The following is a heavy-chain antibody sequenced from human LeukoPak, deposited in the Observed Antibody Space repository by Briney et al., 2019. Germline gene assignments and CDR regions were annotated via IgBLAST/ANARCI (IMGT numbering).Heavy chain of an antibody. CDR3: ARPPSNSYDYVWGSYRYKEGYFQH. D-gene: IGHD3-16*02. CDR1: GGSISSGGYS. J-gene: IGHJ1*01. Sequence: PSETLSLICAVSGGSISSGGYSWSWIRQPPGKGLEWIGYIYHSGSTYYNPSLKSRVTISVDRSKNQFSLKLSSVTAADTAVYYCARPPSNSYDYVWGSYRYKEGYFQHWGQGTLVTVSS. V-gene: IGHV4-30-2*01. CDR2: IYHSGST.